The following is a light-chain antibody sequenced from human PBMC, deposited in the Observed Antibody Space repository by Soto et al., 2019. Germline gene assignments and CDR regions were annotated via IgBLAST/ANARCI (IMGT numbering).Light chain of an antibody. Sequence: DIQMTQSPSSLSASVGDRVTITCRASQGISNYLAWYQQKPGKVPKLLIYAASTLQSGVPSRFSGSGSGTDFTLTISSLQPEDVVTYYCQKYNSAPALTFGGGTKVDIK. CDR3: QKYNSAPALT. V-gene: IGKV1-27*01. CDR1: QGISNY. CDR2: AAS. J-gene: IGKJ4*01.